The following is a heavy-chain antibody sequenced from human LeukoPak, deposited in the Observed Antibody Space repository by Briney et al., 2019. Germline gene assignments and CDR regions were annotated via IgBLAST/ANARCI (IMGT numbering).Heavy chain of an antibody. CDR3: AELGITMIGGV. J-gene: IGHJ6*04. V-gene: IGHV3-53*01. Sequence: GGSLRLSCKVSGFTVSSNSWSWVRQAPGKGLEWVSFISSGGSTDHSDSVKGRFTISRDNAKNSLYLQMNSLRAEDTAVYYCAELGITMIGGVWGKGTTVTISS. D-gene: IGHD3-10*02. CDR1: GFTVSSNS. CDR2: ISSGGST.